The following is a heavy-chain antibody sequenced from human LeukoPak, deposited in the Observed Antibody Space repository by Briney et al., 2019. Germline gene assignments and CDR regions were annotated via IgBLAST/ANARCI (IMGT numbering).Heavy chain of an antibody. Sequence: SETLSLTCTVSGYSISSGYYWGWIRQPPGKGLEWIGSIYHSGSTYYNPSLKSRVTISVDTSKNQFSLKLSSVTAADTAVYYCATAGITGTSLKYYYYYYMDVWGKGTTVTVSS. CDR2: IYHSGST. J-gene: IGHJ6*03. CDR1: GYSISSGYY. V-gene: IGHV4-38-2*02. CDR3: ATAGITGTSLKYYYYYYMDV. D-gene: IGHD1-20*01.